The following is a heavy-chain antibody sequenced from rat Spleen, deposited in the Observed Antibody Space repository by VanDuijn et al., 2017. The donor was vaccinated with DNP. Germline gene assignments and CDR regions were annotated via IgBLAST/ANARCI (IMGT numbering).Heavy chain of an antibody. J-gene: IGHJ4*01. CDR1: GFTFSNYD. V-gene: IGHV5S23*01. CDR3: ARHRTIMPYYYVMDA. CDR2: FSSGGGST. D-gene: IGHD1-12*01. Sequence: EVQLVESGGGLVLPGRSLKLSCAASGFTFSNYDMAWVRQAPTRGLEWVASFSSGGGSTYYRDSVKGRFTISRDNAKSTLYLQMDSLRSEDMATYYCARHRTIMPYYYVMDAWGQGASVTVSS.